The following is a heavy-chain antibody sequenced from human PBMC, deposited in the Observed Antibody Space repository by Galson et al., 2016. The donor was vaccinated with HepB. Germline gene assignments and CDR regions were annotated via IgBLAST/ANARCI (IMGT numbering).Heavy chain of an antibody. CDR1: GFTFSNYY. CDR3: ATSPSRGV. V-gene: IGHV3-53*01. Sequence: SLRLSCAASGFTFSNYYMSWIRQAPGRGLEGVSVIYSGGSIQYADSVKGRFTISRDNSKNTLYLQMNSLRAEDTAVYYCATSPSRGVWGQGTTVTVSS. D-gene: IGHD2-2*01. CDR2: IYSGGSI. J-gene: IGHJ6*02.